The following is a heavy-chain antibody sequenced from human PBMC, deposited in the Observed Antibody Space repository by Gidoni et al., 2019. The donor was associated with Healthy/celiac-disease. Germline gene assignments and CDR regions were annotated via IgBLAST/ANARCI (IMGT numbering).Heavy chain of an antibody. CDR2: IKSKTNGGTT. V-gene: IGHV3-15*01. Sequence: VQLVESGGGLVKPGGSLRLACAASGFTCCNAWVSWVRPATGKGLAGVGRIKSKTNGGTTDYAAPVKGRFTISRDDSKNTLYLQMNSLKTEDTAVYYCTTRSGYYYYYGMDVWGQGTTVTVSS. J-gene: IGHJ6*02. CDR3: TTRSGYYYYYGMDV. D-gene: IGHD3-10*01. CDR1: GFTCCNAW.